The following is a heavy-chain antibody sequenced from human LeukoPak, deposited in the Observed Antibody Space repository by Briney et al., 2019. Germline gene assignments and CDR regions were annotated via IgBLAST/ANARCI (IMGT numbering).Heavy chain of an antibody. CDR3: AGTGGYYYDSSGYYYPYYYYYMDV. Sequence: GGSLRLSCAASGFTFSSYAMSWVRQAPGKGLEWVSAISGSGGSTYYADSVKGRFTISRDNAKNSLYLQMNSLRAEDTAVYYCAGTGGYYYDSSGYYYPYYYYYMDVWGKGTTVTVSS. J-gene: IGHJ6*03. D-gene: IGHD3-22*01. CDR2: ISGSGGST. CDR1: GFTFSSYA. V-gene: IGHV3-23*01.